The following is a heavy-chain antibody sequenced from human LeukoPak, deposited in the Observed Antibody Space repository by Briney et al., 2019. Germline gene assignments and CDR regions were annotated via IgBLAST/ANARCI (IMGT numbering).Heavy chain of an antibody. J-gene: IGHJ4*02. CDR1: SDSISSNY. CDR2: IYYSGST. Sequence: SETLSLTCTVSSDSISSNYWSWIRQPPGKGLEWIGYIYYSGSTTYNPSLKSRVTISVNTSKNQLSLNLNSVTAADTAVYYCARAPTLSENYGTGTYFESWGQGTLVTVSS. CDR3: ARAPTLSENYGTGTYFES. D-gene: IGHD3-10*01. V-gene: IGHV4-59*01.